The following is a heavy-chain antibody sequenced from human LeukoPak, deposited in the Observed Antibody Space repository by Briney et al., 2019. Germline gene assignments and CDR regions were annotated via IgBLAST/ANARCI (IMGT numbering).Heavy chain of an antibody. D-gene: IGHD3-10*01. CDR2: IIPILGIA. CDR1: GGTFSSYA. CDR3: ASYGSGSYHLDY. Sequence: ASVKVSCKASGGTFSSYAISWVRQAPGQGLEWMGRIIPILGIANYAQKFQGRVTITADKSTSTAYMELSGLRSEDTAAYYCASYGSGSYHLDYWGQGTLVTVSS. J-gene: IGHJ4*02. V-gene: IGHV1-69*04.